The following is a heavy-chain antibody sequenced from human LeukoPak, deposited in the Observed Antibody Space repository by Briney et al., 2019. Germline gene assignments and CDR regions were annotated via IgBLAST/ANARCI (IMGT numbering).Heavy chain of an antibody. D-gene: IGHD2-2*01. Sequence: GGSLRLSCAASGFTFSDFGMNWVRQAPGKGLEWVASISNGGTEFYADSVKGRFAISRDTSTNTLSLQMNSLRAEDTAVYFCARRTGDTRFCSRFSCFLPDYWGRGTLVTVSS. J-gene: IGHJ4*02. CDR3: ARRTGDTRFCSRFSCFLPDY. CDR1: GFTFSDFG. V-gene: IGHV3-30*01. CDR2: ISNGGTE.